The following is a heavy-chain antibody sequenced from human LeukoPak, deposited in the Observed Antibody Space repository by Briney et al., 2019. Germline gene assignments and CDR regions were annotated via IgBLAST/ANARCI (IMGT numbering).Heavy chain of an antibody. CDR2: IYYSGST. J-gene: IGHJ5*02. CDR3: ARDRYYYGSGSSNWFDP. Sequence: SETLSLTCTVSGGSISSSSYYWGWIRQPPGKGLEWIGSIYYSGSTYYNPSLKSRVTMSVDTSKNQFSLKLSSVTAADTAVYYCARDRYYYGSGSSNWFDPWGQGTLVTVSS. CDR1: GGSISSSSYY. D-gene: IGHD3-10*01. V-gene: IGHV4-39*07.